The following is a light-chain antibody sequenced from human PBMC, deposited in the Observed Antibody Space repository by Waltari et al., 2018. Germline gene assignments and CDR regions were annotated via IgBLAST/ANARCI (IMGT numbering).Light chain of an antibody. CDR3: SSYTTSSAPGV. CDR1: DSDVGAYDF. J-gene: IGLJ1*01. V-gene: IGLV2-14*01. Sequence: QSALTQPASVSGSPGQSITISCPGTDSDVGAYDFVPWYQQHPGKAPHPIIYEVSNRPSGISNRFSASKSGNTASLTISGLQAEDEADYYCSSYTTSSAPGVFGTGTRVTVL. CDR2: EVS.